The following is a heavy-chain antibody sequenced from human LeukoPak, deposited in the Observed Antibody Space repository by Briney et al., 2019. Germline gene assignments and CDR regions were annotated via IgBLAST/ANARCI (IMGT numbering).Heavy chain of an antibody. CDR1: GYSFTSYW. CDR3: ARLVRYDILTGYSSYFDY. D-gene: IGHD3-9*01. V-gene: IGHV5-51*01. Sequence: GESLKISCKGSGYSFTSYWIGWVRQMPGKGLEWMGIIYPGDSDTRYSPSFQGQVTISADKSISTAYLQWSSLKASDTAMYYCARLVRYDILTGYSSYFDYWGQGTLVTVSS. CDR2: IYPGDSDT. J-gene: IGHJ4*02.